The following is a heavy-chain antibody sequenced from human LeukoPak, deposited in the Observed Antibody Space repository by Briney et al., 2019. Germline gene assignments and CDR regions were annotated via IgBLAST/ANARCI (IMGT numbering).Heavy chain of an antibody. V-gene: IGHV4-39*01. CDR2: IYYSGST. J-gene: IGHJ5*02. CDR3: ASQEYYYDSSGYANWFDP. CDR1: GGSLSSSSYY. Sequence: SETLSLTCTVSGGSLSSSSYYWGSVRQPPGRGLEWIGSIYYSGSTYYNPSLKSRVTISVDTSKNQFSLKLSSVTAADTAVYYCASQEYYYDSSGYANWFDPWGQGTLVTVSS. D-gene: IGHD3-22*01.